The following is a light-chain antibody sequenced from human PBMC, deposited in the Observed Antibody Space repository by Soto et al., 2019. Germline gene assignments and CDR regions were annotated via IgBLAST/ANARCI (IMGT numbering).Light chain of an antibody. J-gene: IGKJ2*01. Sequence: EIVLTQSPVTLSLSPGERATLSCRASQSVSSYLAWYKQKPGQAPRLLIYDASNRATGIPARFSGSGSGTDFTPTISSLEPEDVALYYCQQRSNWPPMYTFVQGTKLEIK. CDR3: QQRSNWPPMYT. CDR2: DAS. V-gene: IGKV3-11*01. CDR1: QSVSSY.